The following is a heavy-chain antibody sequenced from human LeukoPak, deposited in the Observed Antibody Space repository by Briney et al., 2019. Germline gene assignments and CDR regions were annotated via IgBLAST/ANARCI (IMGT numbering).Heavy chain of an antibody. V-gene: IGHV1-46*01. J-gene: IGHJ4*02. Sequence: ASVKVSCKASGYTFTSYYMHWVRQAPGQGLEWMGIINPSGGSTSYAQKFQGRVTMTRDTSTSTVYMELSSLRSEDTAVYYCERDRYSYRAYDYWGQGTLVTVSS. CDR2: INPSGGST. D-gene: IGHD5-18*01. CDR1: GYTFTSYY. CDR3: ERDRYSYRAYDY.